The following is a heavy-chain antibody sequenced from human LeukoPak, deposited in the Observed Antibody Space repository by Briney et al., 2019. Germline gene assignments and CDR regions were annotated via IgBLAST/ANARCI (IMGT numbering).Heavy chain of an antibody. D-gene: IGHD3-9*01. CDR2: IYWDDDK. J-gene: IGHJ4*02. V-gene: IGHV2-5*02. CDR3: AHRRGVFILDY. Sequence: SGPTLANPTQTLTLTCTFSGFSFSTSGVGVGRIRHPPRKALEWLALIYWDDDKRYRPSLKSRPTITKDTSKNRVVLTMTNMDPVDTATYYCAHRRGVFILDYWGLGTLVTVSS. CDR1: GFSFSTSGVG.